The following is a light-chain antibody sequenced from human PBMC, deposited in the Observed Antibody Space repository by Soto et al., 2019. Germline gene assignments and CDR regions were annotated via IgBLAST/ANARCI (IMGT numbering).Light chain of an antibody. J-gene: IGKJ5*01. Sequence: DIPMTQSPSSLHASIGAIVTISCRASQSISFFLNWYQQKLGKAPNLLIYHASTLQSGVPARFSGSGSGTDFTLTISSLEPEDFAVYYCQQRSNWSITFCHVTRLEIK. CDR1: QSISFF. V-gene: IGKV1-39*01. CDR2: HAS. CDR3: QQRSNWSIT.